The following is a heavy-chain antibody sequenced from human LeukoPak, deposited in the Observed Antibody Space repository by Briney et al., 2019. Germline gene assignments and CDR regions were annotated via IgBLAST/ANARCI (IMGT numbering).Heavy chain of an antibody. CDR1: GYTFTSYY. D-gene: IGHD3-22*01. CDR3: ARDMLSRYYDSSGYYYFDY. CDR2: INPNSGGT. J-gene: IGHJ4*02. V-gene: IGHV1-2*02. Sequence: ASVKVSCKASGYTFTSYYMHWVRQAPGQGLEWMGWINPNSGGTNYAQKFQGRVTMTRDTSISTAYMELSRLRSDDAAVYYCARDMLSRYYDSSGYYYFDYWGQGTLVTVSS.